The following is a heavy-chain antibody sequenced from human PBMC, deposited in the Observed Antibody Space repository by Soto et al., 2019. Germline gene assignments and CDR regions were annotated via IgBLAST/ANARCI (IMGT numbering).Heavy chain of an antibody. CDR3: AKLQAYSYGPGAYFDY. D-gene: IGHD5-18*01. CDR2: ISGSGGST. J-gene: IGHJ4*02. V-gene: IGHV3-23*01. Sequence: VGSVRLASAASGFTFGSYAMSWVRQAPGKGLEWVSAISGSGGSTDYVDSVKGRFTISRDNSKNTLYLQMNSLRAEDTAVYYCAKLQAYSYGPGAYFDYWGQGTLVTVSS. CDR1: GFTFGSYA.